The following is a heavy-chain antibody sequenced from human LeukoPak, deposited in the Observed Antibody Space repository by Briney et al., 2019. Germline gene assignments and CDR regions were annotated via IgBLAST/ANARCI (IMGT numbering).Heavy chain of an antibody. J-gene: IGHJ5*02. Sequence: ASVKVSCKASGHTFTGYYMHWVRQAPGQGLEWMGWINPNSGGTNYAQKFQGRVTMTRDTSISTAYMELSRLRSDDTAVYYCARDRDMWQYSYGPNWFDPWGQGTLVTVSS. V-gene: IGHV1-2*02. D-gene: IGHD5-18*01. CDR2: INPNSGGT. CDR3: ARDRDMWQYSYGPNWFDP. CDR1: GHTFTGYY.